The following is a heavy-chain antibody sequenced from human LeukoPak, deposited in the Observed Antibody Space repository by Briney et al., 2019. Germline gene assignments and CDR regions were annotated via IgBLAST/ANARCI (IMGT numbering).Heavy chain of an antibody. D-gene: IGHD3-9*01. V-gene: IGHV3-33*01. J-gene: IGHJ4*02. CDR1: GFTFSSYG. Sequence: HPGGSLRLSCAACGFTFSSYGMHWVRQAPGKGLEGVAVIWYDGSNKYYADSVKGRFTISRDNSKNTLYLQMNSLRAEDTAVYYCARDSFYYDILTGYYKLTYYFDYWGQGTLVTVSS. CDR2: IWYDGSNK. CDR3: ARDSFYYDILTGYYKLTYYFDY.